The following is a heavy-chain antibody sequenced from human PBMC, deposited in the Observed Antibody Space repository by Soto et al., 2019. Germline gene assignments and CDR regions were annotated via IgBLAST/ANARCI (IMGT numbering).Heavy chain of an antibody. D-gene: IGHD6-19*01. CDR1: GFTFSSYA. CDR3: TKAAFSSGWSPSYFDY. Sequence: EVQLLESGGGLVQPGRSLRLSCAASGFTFSSYAMNWVRQAPGKGLEWVSVMSGTGGSTYYADSVKGRFTISRDNSKNTLYLQMNSLRVEDTAVFYCTKAAFSSGWSPSYFDYWGQGTLVTVSS. J-gene: IGHJ4*02. V-gene: IGHV3-23*01. CDR2: MSGTGGST.